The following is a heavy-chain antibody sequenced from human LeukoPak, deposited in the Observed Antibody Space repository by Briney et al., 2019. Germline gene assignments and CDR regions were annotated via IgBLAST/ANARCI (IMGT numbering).Heavy chain of an antibody. D-gene: IGHD3-3*01. CDR3: ARSARLMKGVVEVTALDD. V-gene: IGHV3-48*03. Sequence: PGRSLTLSCEDSGFTFRSYEMNWVRQAPGKGLEWIAYLSSSGSAFSYADSVKGRFTIARDNAKNSVYLEMNSLRADDTAVYYCARSARLMKGVVEVTALDDWGQGTLVTVSS. J-gene: IGHJ4*02. CDR1: GFTFRSYE. CDR2: LSSSGSAF.